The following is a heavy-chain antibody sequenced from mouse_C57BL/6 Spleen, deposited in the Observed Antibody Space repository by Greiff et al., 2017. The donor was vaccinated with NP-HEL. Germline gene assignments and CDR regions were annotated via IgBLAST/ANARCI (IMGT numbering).Heavy chain of an antibody. Sequence: QVQLQQPGAELVMPGASVKLSCKASGYTFTSYWMHWVKQRPGQGLEWIGEIDPSDSYTNYNQKFKGKSTLTVDKSSSTAYMQLSSLTSEDSAVYYCARKRGDDGYYFDYWGQGTTLTVSS. J-gene: IGHJ2*01. CDR3: ARKRGDDGYYFDY. CDR1: GYTFTSYW. CDR2: IDPSDSYT. V-gene: IGHV1-69*01. D-gene: IGHD2-3*01.